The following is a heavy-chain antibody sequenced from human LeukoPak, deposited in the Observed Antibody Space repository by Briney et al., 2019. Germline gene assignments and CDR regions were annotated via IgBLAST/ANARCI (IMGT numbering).Heavy chain of an antibody. CDR2: ISYDGSNK. J-gene: IGHJ4*02. Sequence: GRSLRLSCAASGFTFSSYAMHWVRQAPGKGLEWVAVISYDGSNKYYADSVKGRFTISRDNSKNTLYLQMNSLRAEDTAVYYCGSSGSFYWGQGTLVTVSS. CDR1: GFTFSSYA. V-gene: IGHV3-30-3*01. CDR3: GSSGSFY. D-gene: IGHD3-22*01.